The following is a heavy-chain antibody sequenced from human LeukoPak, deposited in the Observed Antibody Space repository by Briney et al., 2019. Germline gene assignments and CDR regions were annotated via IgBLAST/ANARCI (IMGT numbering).Heavy chain of an antibody. J-gene: IGHJ6*03. CDR2: ISSSGGTI. CDR3: ARKGDYDSSGYMDV. CDR1: RFTFSTSA. D-gene: IGHD3-22*01. V-gene: IGHV3-48*03. Sequence: GGSLRLSCAASRFTFSTSAMYWVRQAPGKGLEWVSYISSSGGTIYYADSVKGRFTISRDNAKNSLYLQMNSLRAEDTAVYYCARKGDYDSSGYMDVWGKGTTVTVSS.